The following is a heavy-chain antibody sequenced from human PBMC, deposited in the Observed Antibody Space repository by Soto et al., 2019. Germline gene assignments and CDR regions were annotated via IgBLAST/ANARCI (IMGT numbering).Heavy chain of an antibody. V-gene: IGHV1-3*04. CDR2: INTGNGYT. CDR3: PRVNPIFLNPDYYSSDMDV. CDR1: GYTFATYA. D-gene: IGHD3-9*01. J-gene: IGHJ6*02. Sequence: QVQLVQSGAEVKKPGASVKVSCKASGYTFATYAIHWVRQAPGQRLEWMGWINTGNGYTEYSQNFRGRVTITRDTSESTAYMELSSLRSEDTAMYYCPRVNPIFLNPDYYSSDMDVWGQGTTVTVAS.